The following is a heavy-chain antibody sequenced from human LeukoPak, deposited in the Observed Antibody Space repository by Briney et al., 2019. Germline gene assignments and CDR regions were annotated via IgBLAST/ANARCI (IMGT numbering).Heavy chain of an antibody. V-gene: IGHV3-13*03. J-gene: IGHJ4*02. CDR1: GFTFSSYD. D-gene: IGHD1-26*01. Sequence: GGSLRLSCAACGFTFSSYDMHWVRQATGKGLEWVSAIGTAGDTYYPGSVKGQFTISRENAKNSLYLQMNSLRAEDTAVYYCARDRGDSIVGSDFDSWGQGTLVTVSS. CDR3: ARDRGDSIVGSDFDS. CDR2: IGTAGDT.